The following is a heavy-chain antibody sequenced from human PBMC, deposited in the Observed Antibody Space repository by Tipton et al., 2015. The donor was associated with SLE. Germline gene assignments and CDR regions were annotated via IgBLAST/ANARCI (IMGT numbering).Heavy chain of an antibody. CDR2: IYYSGST. CDR3: ARVGSYSSSFDY. CDR1: GGSLSSSSYY. J-gene: IGHJ4*02. Sequence: TLSLTCTVSGGSLSSSSYYWGWIRQPPGKGLEWIGRIYYSGSTYYNPSLKSRVTISVDTSKNQFSLKLSSVTAADTAVYYCARVGSYSSSFDYWGQGTLVTVSS. V-gene: IGHV4-39*07. D-gene: IGHD6-13*01.